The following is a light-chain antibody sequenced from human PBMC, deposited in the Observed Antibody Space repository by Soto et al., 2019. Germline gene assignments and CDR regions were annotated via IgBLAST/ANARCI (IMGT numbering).Light chain of an antibody. Sequence: IQLTQSPSSRSSSVGDRVTITCRASQSISSYLNWYQQKPGKAPKLLIYAASTLQSGVPSRFSGSGSGTDFTLTISCLQSEDFATYYCQQYYSYPQTFGQGTKVDIK. J-gene: IGKJ1*01. CDR1: QSISSY. CDR3: QQYYSYPQT. CDR2: AAS. V-gene: IGKV1-39*01.